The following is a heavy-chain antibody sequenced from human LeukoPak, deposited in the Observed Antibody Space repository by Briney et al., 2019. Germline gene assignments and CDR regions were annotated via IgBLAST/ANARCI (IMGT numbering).Heavy chain of an antibody. D-gene: IGHD3-22*01. CDR1: GYTFTAYY. CDR3: AREYYYDSSGYYSYFDY. J-gene: IGHJ4*02. CDR2: INPNSGGT. Sequence: ASVKVSCKASGYTFTAYYMHWVRQAPGQGLEWMGWINPNSGGTNYAQKFQGRVTMTRDTSISAAYMELSRLRSDDTALYYCAREYYYDSSGYYSYFDYGGQGTLVTVSS. V-gene: IGHV1-2*02.